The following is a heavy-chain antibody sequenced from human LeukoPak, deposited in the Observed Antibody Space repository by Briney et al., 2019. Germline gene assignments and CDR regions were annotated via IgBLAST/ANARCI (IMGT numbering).Heavy chain of an antibody. CDR1: AFNFGVVA. J-gene: IGHJ4*02. Sequence: SAGSLRLSCATSAFNFGVVAMDWIRQAPGKGLEWVGFIRHREYGVTAEYAASVNGRFAISRDDSKIIVYLQMNDLRTEDTGVYYCARERAGDVDYWGQGTLVTVSS. CDR2: IRHREYGVTA. V-gene: IGHV3-49*03. CDR3: ARERAGDVDY.